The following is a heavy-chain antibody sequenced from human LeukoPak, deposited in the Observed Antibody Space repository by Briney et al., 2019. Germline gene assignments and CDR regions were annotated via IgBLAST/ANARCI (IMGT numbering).Heavy chain of an antibody. J-gene: IGHJ3*01. CDR3: GRVGDYFDNNGYSLDAVDA. CDR1: GFSFRDHY. D-gene: IGHD3-22*01. Sequence: PGGSLRLSCGASGFSFRDHYMDGVRQPPGKGLEWVGRIRTKPKSYTTDYAAAVKGRFTISRDDSKNLLYQQMNSLKTEDTAVYYCGRVGDYFDNNGYSLDAVDAWGRGTMVTVSS. V-gene: IGHV3-72*01. CDR2: IRTKPKSYTT.